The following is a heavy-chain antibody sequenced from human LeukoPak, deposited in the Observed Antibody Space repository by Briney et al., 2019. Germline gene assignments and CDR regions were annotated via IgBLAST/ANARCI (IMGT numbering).Heavy chain of an antibody. CDR1: GFTFSSYT. V-gene: IGHV3-48*01. CDR2: ISSSSNTI. CDR3: TRVGSSGWLYYFDY. D-gene: IGHD6-13*01. Sequence: PGGSLRLSCAASGFTFSSYTMNWVRQAPGKGLEWVSYISSSSNTIYYADSVKGRFTISRDNAKNSLYLQMNSLRAEDTAVYYCTRVGSSGWLYYFDYWGQGTLVTVSS. J-gene: IGHJ4*02.